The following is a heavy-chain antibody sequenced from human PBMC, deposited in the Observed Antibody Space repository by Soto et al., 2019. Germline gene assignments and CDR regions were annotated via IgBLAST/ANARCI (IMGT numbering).Heavy chain of an antibody. CDR3: ARGAYNWNPRVGYYYYGMEV. CDR2: IGTAGDT. D-gene: IGHD1-20*01. CDR1: GFTFSSYA. Sequence: GGSLRLSCAASGFTFSSYAMSWVRQAPGKGLEWVSAIGTAGDTYYPGSVKGRFTISRENAKNSLYLQMNSLRAGDTAVYYCARGAYNWNPRVGYYYYGMEVWGQGTTVTVS. V-gene: IGHV3-13*01. J-gene: IGHJ6*02.